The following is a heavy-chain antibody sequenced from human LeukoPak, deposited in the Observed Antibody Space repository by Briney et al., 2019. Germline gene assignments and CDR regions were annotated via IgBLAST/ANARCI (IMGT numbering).Heavy chain of an antibody. CDR3: AKDRPFGSGIDY. Sequence: PEGSLRLSCAASGFTFSSYGMHWVRQAPGKGLEWVAVISYDGSNKYYADSVKGRFTISRDNSKNTLYLQMNSLRAEDTAVYYCAKDRPFGSGIDYWGQGTLVTVSS. D-gene: IGHD3-10*01. CDR1: GFTFSSYG. V-gene: IGHV3-30*18. J-gene: IGHJ4*02. CDR2: ISYDGSNK.